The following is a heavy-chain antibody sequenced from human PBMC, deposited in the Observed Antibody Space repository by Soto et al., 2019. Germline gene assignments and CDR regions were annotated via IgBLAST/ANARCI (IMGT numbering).Heavy chain of an antibody. V-gene: IGHV4-61*01. Sequence: PSETLSLTCTVSGGSVSSSNYYWSWIRQPPGKGLEWLGYIYYSGSASYNPSLKSRITVSVDTSKNQFSLKLTSVTAADTAVYYCASSYSGYLDKWGQGTMVTVS. CDR1: GGSVSSSNYY. CDR3: ASSYSGYLDK. CDR2: IYYSGSA. J-gene: IGHJ4*02. D-gene: IGHD3-22*01.